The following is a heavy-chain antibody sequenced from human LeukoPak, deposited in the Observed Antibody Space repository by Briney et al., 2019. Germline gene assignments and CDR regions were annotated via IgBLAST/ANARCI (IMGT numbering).Heavy chain of an antibody. CDR1: GFSFKDYG. CDR2: INWNGGGT. J-gene: IGHJ6*02. V-gene: IGHV3-9*01. Sequence: GGSLRLSCAATGFSFKDYGMHWVRQPPGKGLEWVSAINWNGGGTDYADSVKGRFTISRDNAKNSLYLQLSSLRPEDTALYYCAKHLTATNTYIFFGLDVWGQGTSVTVFS. CDR3: AKHLTATNTYIFFGLDV. D-gene: IGHD1-26*01.